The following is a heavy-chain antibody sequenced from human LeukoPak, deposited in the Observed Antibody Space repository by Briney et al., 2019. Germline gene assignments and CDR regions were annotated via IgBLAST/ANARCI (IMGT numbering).Heavy chain of an antibody. Sequence: ASVKVSCKASGYTFISYDINWVRQATGQGLEWMGWVNPSSGNTGYAQKFQGRVTMTRNTSINTAYMELSSLKSEDAAVYYCARGRPRGVWGKGTAVTVSS. CDR2: VNPSSGNT. CDR3: ARGRPRGV. J-gene: IGHJ6*04. V-gene: IGHV1-8*01. CDR1: GYTFISYD.